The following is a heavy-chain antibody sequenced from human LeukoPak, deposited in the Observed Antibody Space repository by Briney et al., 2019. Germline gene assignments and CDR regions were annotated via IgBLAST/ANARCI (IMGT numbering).Heavy chain of an antibody. CDR3: ARGGYYYDSRPYYFDY. CDR2: INPSGGST. CDR1: GYTFTSYY. D-gene: IGHD3-22*01. J-gene: IGHJ4*02. V-gene: IGHV1-46*01. Sequence: ASVKVSCKASGYTFTSYYMHWERQAPGQGLEWMGIINPSGGSTSYAQKFQGRVTMTRDTSISTAYMELSRLRSDDTAVYYCARGGYYYDSRPYYFDYWGQGTLVTVSS.